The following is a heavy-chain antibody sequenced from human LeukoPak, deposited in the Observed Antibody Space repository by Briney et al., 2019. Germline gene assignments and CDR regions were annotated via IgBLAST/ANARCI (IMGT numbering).Heavy chain of an antibody. CDR3: ARANVLPGYTYGYEIYFDY. CDR1: GFTFSDYY. CDR2: ISTSGSTI. J-gene: IGHJ4*02. V-gene: IGHV3-11*01. D-gene: IGHD5-18*01. Sequence: GGSLRLSCAASGFTFSDYYMTWIRQAPGKGLEWVSYISTSGSTIYYADSVKGRFTISRDNAKNSLYLQMISLRPEDTAVYYCARANVLPGYTYGYEIYFDYWGQGTLVTVSS.